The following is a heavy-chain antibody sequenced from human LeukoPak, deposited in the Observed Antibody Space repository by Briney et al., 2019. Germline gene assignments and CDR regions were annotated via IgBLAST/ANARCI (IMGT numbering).Heavy chain of an antibody. CDR2: IYYSGST. CDR1: GGSISSGDYY. Sequence: SETLSLTCTVSGGSISSGDYYWSWIRQPPGKGLEWIGYIYYSGSTYYNPSLKSRVTISVDTSKNQFSLKLSSVTAADTAVYYCAREVRDTIFGVVIDQNWFDPWGQGTLVTVSS. D-gene: IGHD3-3*01. V-gene: IGHV4-30-4*01. CDR3: AREVRDTIFGVVIDQNWFDP. J-gene: IGHJ5*02.